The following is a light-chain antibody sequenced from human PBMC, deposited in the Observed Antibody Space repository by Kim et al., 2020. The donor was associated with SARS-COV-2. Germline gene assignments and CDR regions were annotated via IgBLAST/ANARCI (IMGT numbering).Light chain of an antibody. Sequence: QSALTQPPSASGPPGQSVAISCTGTSSDVGGYNYVSWYQQHPGKAPKLMIYELDKRPSGVPDRFSGSKSGNTASLTVSGLQAEDEADYYCSSYAGSNNVLFGGGTKVTVL. J-gene: IGLJ2*01. CDR2: ELD. CDR3: SSYAGSNNVL. V-gene: IGLV2-8*01. CDR1: SSDVGGYNY.